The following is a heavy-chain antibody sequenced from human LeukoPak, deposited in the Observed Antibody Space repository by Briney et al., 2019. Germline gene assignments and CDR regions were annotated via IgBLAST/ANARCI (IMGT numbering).Heavy chain of an antibody. J-gene: IGHJ4*02. CDR2: VRGSDAGT. Sequence: GGSLRLSCAASGFTFSSYAMNWVRQAPGKGLEWVSAVRGSDAGTSYADSVKGRFTISRDNSKNTLDLQMNSLRAEDTAVYYCAKNRGGSYYSGSDYWGQGTLVTVSS. CDR3: AKNRGGSYYSGSDY. CDR1: GFTFSSYA. V-gene: IGHV3-23*01. D-gene: IGHD1-26*01.